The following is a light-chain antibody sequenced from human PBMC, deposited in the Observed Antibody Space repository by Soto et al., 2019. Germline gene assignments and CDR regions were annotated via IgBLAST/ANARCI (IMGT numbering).Light chain of an antibody. CDR3: MQTLQTRT. V-gene: IGKV2-28*01. J-gene: IGKJ1*01. CDR2: LGS. CDR1: QSLLHSNGYYY. Sequence: DIVVTQSPLSLPVTPGEPASISCRSSQSLLHSNGYYYLDWYLQKPGQSPQVLIYLGSNRASGVPEGFSGSGSGTDFTLKISRVEAEDVGVYYCMQTLQTRTFGQGTKVEIK.